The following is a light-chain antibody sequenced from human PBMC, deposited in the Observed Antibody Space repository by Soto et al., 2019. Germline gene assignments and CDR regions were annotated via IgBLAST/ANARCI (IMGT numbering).Light chain of an antibody. CDR3: MQSLHTPLT. CDR2: LGS. CDR1: QSLLNRNGYNC. V-gene: IGKV2-28*01. J-gene: IGKJ1*01. Sequence: DLVMTQSPLSLPVTPGEPASISCRSSQSLLNRNGYNCLEWSLQKPGQSPQLLIYLGSNRASGVTDRFSGSGSGTDFTLKISRVEAEDVGVYFCMQSLHTPLTFGQGTKVEIK.